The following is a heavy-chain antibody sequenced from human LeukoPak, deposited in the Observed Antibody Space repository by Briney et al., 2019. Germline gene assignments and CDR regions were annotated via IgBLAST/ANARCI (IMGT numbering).Heavy chain of an antibody. D-gene: IGHD6-13*01. J-gene: IGHJ3*02. CDR3: ARDPLVGGIAFDI. V-gene: IGHV4-4*09. CDR1: GGSISSYY. Sequence: SETLPLTCTVSGGSISSYYWSWIRQPPGKGLEWIGCIYTSGSTNYNPSLKSRVTISVDTSKNQLYLKLSSVTAADTAVYYCARDPLVGGIAFDIWGQGTMVTVSS. CDR2: IYTSGST.